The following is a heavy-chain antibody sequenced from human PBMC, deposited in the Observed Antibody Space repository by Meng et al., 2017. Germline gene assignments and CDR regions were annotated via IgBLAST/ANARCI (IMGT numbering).Heavy chain of an antibody. CDR3: ARHYYYDSSGYYSTWYFDL. CDR1: GGTFSSYA. J-gene: IGHJ2*01. D-gene: IGHD3-22*01. V-gene: IGHV1-69*01. Sequence: GQLVQSGAEVKKPGSSGKVSCKASGGTFSSYAISWVRQAPGQGLEWMGGIIPIFGTANYAQKFQGRVTITADESTSTAYMELSSLRSEDTAVYYCARHYYYDSSGYYSTWYFDLWGRGTLVTVSS. CDR2: IIPIFGTA.